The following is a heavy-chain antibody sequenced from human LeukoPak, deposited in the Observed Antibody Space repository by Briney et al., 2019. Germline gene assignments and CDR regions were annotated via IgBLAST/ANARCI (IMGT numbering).Heavy chain of an antibody. CDR3: ARGDYGVGYYNGMDV. Sequence: SETLSLTCTVSSGSIGTYYWNWIRQPPGKGPEWIGYIYYSGNTNSNPSLRSRVTTSVDTSKNQFSLRLRSVTAADTAVYYCARGDYGVGYYNGMDVWGQGTTVTVSS. CDR1: SGSIGTYY. CDR2: IYYSGNT. V-gene: IGHV4-59*08. J-gene: IGHJ6*02. D-gene: IGHD4-17*01.